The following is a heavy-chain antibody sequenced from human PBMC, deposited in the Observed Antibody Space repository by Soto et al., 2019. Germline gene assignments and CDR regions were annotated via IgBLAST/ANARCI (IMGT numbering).Heavy chain of an antibody. CDR2: IIPIFGTA. CDR3: ARVNRGYSGYDLDY. Sequence: GASVKVSCKASGGTFSSYAISWVRQAPGQGLEWMGGIIPIFGTANYAQKFQGRVTITADESTSTAYMELSSLRSEDTAVYYCARVNRGYSGYDLDYWGQGTLVTVSS. D-gene: IGHD5-12*01. V-gene: IGHV1-69*13. J-gene: IGHJ4*02. CDR1: GGTFSSYA.